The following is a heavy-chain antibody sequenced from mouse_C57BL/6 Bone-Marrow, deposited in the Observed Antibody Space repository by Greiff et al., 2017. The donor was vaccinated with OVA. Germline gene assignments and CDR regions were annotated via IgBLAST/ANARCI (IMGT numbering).Heavy chain of an antibody. CDR3: ARRTVVAPYAMDY. CDR2: ISSGSSTT. CDR1: GFTFSDYG. V-gene: IGHV5-17*01. D-gene: IGHD1-1*01. J-gene: IGHJ4*01. Sequence: DVMLVESGGGLVKPGGSLKLSCAASGFTFSDYGMHWVRQAPEKGLEWVAYISSGSSTTYYADTVKGRFTISRDNAKNTLFLQMTSLRSEDTAMYYCARRTVVAPYAMDYWGQGTSVTVSS.